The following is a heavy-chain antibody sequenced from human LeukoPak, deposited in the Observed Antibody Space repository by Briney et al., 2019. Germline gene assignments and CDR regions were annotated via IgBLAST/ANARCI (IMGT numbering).Heavy chain of an antibody. D-gene: IGHD3-3*01. J-gene: IGHJ4*02. CDR2: INAYNGNT. V-gene: IGHV1-18*01. CDR3: ARDQRRSDYDFWSGYLNDY. CDR1: GYTFTSYG. Sequence: GASVKVSCTASGYTFTSYGISWVRQAPGQGLEWMGWINAYNGNTNYAQKLQGRVTMTTDTSTSTAYMELRSLRSDDTAVYYCARDQRRSDYDFWSGYLNDYWGQGTLVTVSS.